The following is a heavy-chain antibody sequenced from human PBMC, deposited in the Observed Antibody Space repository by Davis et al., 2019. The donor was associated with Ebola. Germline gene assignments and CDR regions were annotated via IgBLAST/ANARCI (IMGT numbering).Heavy chain of an antibody. CDR2: IYYSGST. V-gene: IGHV4-39*02. Sequence: SETLSLTCTVSGDSIGSSSYYWGWIRQPPGKGLEWIGSIYYSGSTYYNPSLKSRVTISVDTVKNQFSLKLSSVTATDTAVYYCARDRLRRFDYWGQGTLVTVSS. CDR3: ARDRLRRFDY. D-gene: IGHD4-17*01. J-gene: IGHJ4*02. CDR1: GDSIGSSSYY.